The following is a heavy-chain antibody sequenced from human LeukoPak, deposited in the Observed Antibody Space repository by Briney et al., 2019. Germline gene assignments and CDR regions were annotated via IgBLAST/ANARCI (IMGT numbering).Heavy chain of an antibody. D-gene: IGHD6-13*01. J-gene: IGHJ4*02. V-gene: IGHV4-59*01. CDR3: ARGPGIAAAYDY. CDR1: GGSISSYY. CDR2: IYYSGST. Sequence: PSETLSLTCTVSGGSISSYYWSWIRLPPGKGLEWIGYIYYSGSTNYNPSLKSRVTISVDTSKNQFSLKLSSVTAADTAVYYCARGPGIAAAYDYWGQGTLVTVSS.